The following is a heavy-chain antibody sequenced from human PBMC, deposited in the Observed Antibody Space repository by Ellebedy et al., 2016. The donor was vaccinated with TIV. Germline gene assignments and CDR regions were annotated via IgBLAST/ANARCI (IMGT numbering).Heavy chain of an antibody. CDR2: IKQDGSEK. V-gene: IGHV3-7*01. D-gene: IGHD6-13*01. CDR1: GFTFSNAW. J-gene: IGHJ4*02. CDR3: ARADGSRGYYFDY. Sequence: GGSLRLSCAASGFTFSNAWMSWVRQAPGKGLEWVANIKQDGSEKYYVDSVKGRFTISRDNAKNSLYLQMNSLRAEDTAVYYCARADGSRGYYFDYWGQGTLVTVSS.